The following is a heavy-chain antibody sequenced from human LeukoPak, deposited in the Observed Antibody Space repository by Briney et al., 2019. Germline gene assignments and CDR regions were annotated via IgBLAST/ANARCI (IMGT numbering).Heavy chain of an antibody. CDR2: IYHSGST. CDR3: ARVWSDAFDI. J-gene: IGHJ3*02. V-gene: IGHV4-38-2*02. D-gene: IGHD2-21*01. CDR1: GYSISSGYY. Sequence: SETLSLTCTVSGYSISSGYYWGWIRQPPGKGLEWIGSIYHSGSTYYNPSLKSRVTISVDTSKNQFSLKLSSVTAADTAAYYCARVWSDAFDIWGQGTMVTVSS.